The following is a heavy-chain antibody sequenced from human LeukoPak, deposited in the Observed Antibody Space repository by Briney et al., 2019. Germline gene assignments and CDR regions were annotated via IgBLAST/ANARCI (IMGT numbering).Heavy chain of an antibody. CDR1: GGSFSGYY. V-gene: IGHV4-34*01. J-gene: IGHJ4*02. D-gene: IGHD2-2*01. CDR2: INHSGST. Sequence: SETLSLTCAVYGGSFSGYYWSWVRQPPGQGLEWIGGINHSGSTNYNPSLKSRVTISVDTSTNQFSLKLRSVTAADTAVYYCARSPYTMPFSYWGQGTLVTVSS. CDR3: ARSPYTMPFSY.